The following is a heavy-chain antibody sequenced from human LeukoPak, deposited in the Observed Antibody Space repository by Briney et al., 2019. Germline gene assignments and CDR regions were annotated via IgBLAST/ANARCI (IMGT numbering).Heavy chain of an antibody. V-gene: IGHV4-34*01. CDR2: INHSGST. J-gene: IGHJ4*02. D-gene: IGHD2-8*01. Sequence: PSETLSLTCAVYGGSFSGYYWSWIRQPPGKGLEWIGEINHSGSTNYNPSLKSRATISVDTSKNQFSLKLSSVTAADTAVYYCARGRGVLMVYATGYFDYWGQGTLVTVSS. CDR1: GGSFSGYY. CDR3: ARGRGVLMVYATGYFDY.